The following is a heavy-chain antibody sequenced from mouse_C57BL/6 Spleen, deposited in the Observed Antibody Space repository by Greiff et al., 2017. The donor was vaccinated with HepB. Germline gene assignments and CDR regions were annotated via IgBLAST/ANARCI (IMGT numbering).Heavy chain of an antibody. V-gene: IGHV1-80*01. Sequence: QVQLKQSGAELVKPGASVKISCKASGYAFSSYWMNWVKQRPGKGLEWIGQIYPGDGDTNYNGKFKGKATLTADKSSSTAYMQLSSLTSEDSAVYFCARLGSTVVASYYFDYWGQGTTLTVSS. CDR1: GYAFSSYW. CDR2: IYPGDGDT. CDR3: ARLGSTVVASYYFDY. J-gene: IGHJ2*01. D-gene: IGHD1-1*01.